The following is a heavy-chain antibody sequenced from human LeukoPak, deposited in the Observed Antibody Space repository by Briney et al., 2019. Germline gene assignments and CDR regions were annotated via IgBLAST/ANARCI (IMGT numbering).Heavy chain of an antibody. CDR1: GYTFTSYG. Sequence: ASVKVSCKASGYTFTSYGISWVRQAPGQGLEWMGWISAYSGNTNYAQKLQGRVTMTTDTSTSTAYMELRSLRSDDTAVYYCARGRTTVTRRHYYYYYMDVXXXXXTVTVSS. D-gene: IGHD4-11*01. V-gene: IGHV1-18*01. CDR2: ISAYSGNT. CDR3: ARGRTTVTRRHYYYYYMDV. J-gene: IGHJ6*03.